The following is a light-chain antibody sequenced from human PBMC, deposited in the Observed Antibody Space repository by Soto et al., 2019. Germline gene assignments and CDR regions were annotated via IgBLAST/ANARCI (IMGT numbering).Light chain of an antibody. J-gene: IGLJ3*02. CDR3: GTWDDSLRTWV. CDR1: SSNIGKNY. CDR2: DNN. V-gene: IGLV1-51*01. Sequence: QSVLTQPPSVSAAPGQKVTISCSGGSSNIGKNYVSWYQQLPGGAPKLLIYDNNKRPSVISDRFSGSKSGTSATLGITGLQTGDEADFYSGTWDDSLRTWVFGGGTKLTVL.